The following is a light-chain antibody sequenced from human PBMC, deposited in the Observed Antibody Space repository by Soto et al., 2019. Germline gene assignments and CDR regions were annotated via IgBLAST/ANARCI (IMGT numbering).Light chain of an antibody. J-gene: IGLJ1*01. Sequence: HSALPQPRSVSGSPGQSVTVSCIGTSSDVGDYNSVSWYQQHPGKAPKLMIYEVSSRPSGVSNRFSGSKSGNTASLTISGLQPEDEADYYCSSYTTSSTVVFGTGTKVTVL. CDR2: EVS. CDR1: SSDVGDYNS. CDR3: SSYTTSSTVV. V-gene: IGLV2-14*03.